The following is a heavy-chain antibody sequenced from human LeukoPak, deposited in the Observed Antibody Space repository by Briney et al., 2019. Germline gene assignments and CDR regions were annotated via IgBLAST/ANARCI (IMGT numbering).Heavy chain of an antibody. CDR3: ARDIPTDGYYYYYYMDV. D-gene: IGHD5-24*01. V-gene: IGHV4-39*07. Sequence: SETLSLTCTVSGGSISSRSYYWGWIRQPPGKGLEWIGSIYYSGSTYYNPSLKSRVTISVDTSKNQFSLKLSSVTAADTAVYYCARDIPTDGYYYYYYMDVWGKGTTVTVSS. CDR1: GGSISSRSYY. J-gene: IGHJ6*03. CDR2: IYYSGST.